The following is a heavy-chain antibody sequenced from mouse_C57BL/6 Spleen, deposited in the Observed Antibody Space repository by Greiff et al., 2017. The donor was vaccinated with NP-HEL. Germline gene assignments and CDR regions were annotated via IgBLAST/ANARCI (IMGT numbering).Heavy chain of an antibody. V-gene: IGHV5-17*01. CDR3: ASMITTLRYYAMDY. CDR1: GFTFSDYG. J-gene: IGHJ4*01. CDR2: ISSGSSTI. Sequence: EVQLVESGGGLVKPGGSLKLSCAASGFTFSDYGMHWVRQAPEKGLEWVAYISSGSSTIYYADTVKGRFTISRDNAKNTLFLQMTSLRSEDTAMYYCASMITTLRYYAMDYWGQGTSVTVSS. D-gene: IGHD2-4*01.